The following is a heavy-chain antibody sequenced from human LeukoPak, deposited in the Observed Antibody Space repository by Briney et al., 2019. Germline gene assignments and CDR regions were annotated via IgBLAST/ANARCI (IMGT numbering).Heavy chain of an antibody. Sequence: ASVKVSCKASGYTFSSYAIQWVRQAPGHRLEWMGWINTGNGDTRYSQKFQGRVTITRDTSASTAYMELHSLRSEDTAVYYCARESPQRSGYSYPHWGQGTLVTVSS. CDR2: INTGNGDT. D-gene: IGHD5-18*01. J-gene: IGHJ4*02. CDR3: ARESPQRSGYSYPH. V-gene: IGHV1-3*04. CDR1: GYTFSSYA.